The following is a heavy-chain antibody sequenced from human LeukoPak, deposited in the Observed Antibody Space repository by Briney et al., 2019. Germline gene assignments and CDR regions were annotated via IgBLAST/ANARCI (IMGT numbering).Heavy chain of an antibody. CDR1: GYSISSGYY. J-gene: IGHJ4*02. V-gene: IGHV4-38-2*02. Sequence: SETLSLTCAVSGYSISSGYYWGWIRQPPGKGLEWIGSIYHSGSTYYNPSLKSRVTISVDTSKNQFSLKLSSVTAADTAVYYCARDSGDSSGWYPYDYWGQGTLVTVSS. D-gene: IGHD6-19*01. CDR3: ARDSGDSSGWYPYDY. CDR2: IYHSGST.